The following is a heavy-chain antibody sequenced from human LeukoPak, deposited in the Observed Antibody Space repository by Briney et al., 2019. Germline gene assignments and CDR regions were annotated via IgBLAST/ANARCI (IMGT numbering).Heavy chain of an antibody. CDR1: GFTFSNTW. CDR2: IESKTDGGTT. D-gene: IGHD5-12*01. CDR3: ATTNLVATTKGAY. V-gene: IGHV3-15*04. J-gene: IGHJ4*02. Sequence: GGSLRLSCAASGFTFSNTWMSWVRQAPGKGLEWVGRIESKTDGGTTDYAAPVKGRFTISRDDSQNTLYLQMNSLKTEDTAVYYCATTNLVATTKGAYWGQGTLVTVSS.